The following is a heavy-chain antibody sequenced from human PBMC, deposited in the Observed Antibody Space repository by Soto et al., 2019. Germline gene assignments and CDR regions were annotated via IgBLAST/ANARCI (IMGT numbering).Heavy chain of an antibody. CDR3: ARDRNGLYSGYDSLDY. Sequence: QVQLVESGGGVFQPGRSLRLSCAASGFTFSSYGMHWVRQAPGKGLEWVAVIWYDGSNKYYADSVKGRFTISRDNSKNTLYLQMNSLRAEDTAVYYCARDRNGLYSGYDSLDYWGQGTLVTVSS. CDR2: IWYDGSNK. J-gene: IGHJ4*02. V-gene: IGHV3-33*01. CDR1: GFTFSSYG. D-gene: IGHD5-12*01.